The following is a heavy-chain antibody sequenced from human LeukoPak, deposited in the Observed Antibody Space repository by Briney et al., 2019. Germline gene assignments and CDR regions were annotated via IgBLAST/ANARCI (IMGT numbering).Heavy chain of an antibody. V-gene: IGHV3-9*01. Sequence: PGRSLRLSCAASGFTFYNYGMHVVRQGPGEGLWCGAGISRNSGYKGYADSVKGRFTISRDNARESVYLQMNSLRSEDTDLYYCVKDGEGSSAYYYYMDVWGKGTMVTVSS. D-gene: IGHD6-6*01. CDR1: GFTFYNYG. J-gene: IGHJ6*03. CDR2: ISRNSGYK. CDR3: VKDGEGSSAYYYYMDV.